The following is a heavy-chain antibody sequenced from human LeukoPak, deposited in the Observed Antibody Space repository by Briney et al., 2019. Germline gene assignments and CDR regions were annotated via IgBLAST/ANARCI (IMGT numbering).Heavy chain of an antibody. J-gene: IGHJ4*02. CDR1: GDSISSYY. V-gene: IGHV4-59*01. CDR2: IYYSGTT. CDR3: ARHSSLAHFNH. Sequence: SETLSLTCTVSGDSISSYYCSWIRQPPGKGLEWIGYIYYSGTTNYNPSLKSRVTIAVDTSKNQFSLKLSSVTAADTAVYYCARHSSLAHFNHWGQGSLVTVSS.